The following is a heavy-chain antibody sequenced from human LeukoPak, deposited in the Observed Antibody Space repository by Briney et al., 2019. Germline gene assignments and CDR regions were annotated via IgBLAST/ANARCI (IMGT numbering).Heavy chain of an antibody. CDR1: GGSISSYY. Sequence: SETLSLTCTVSGGSISSYYWSRIRQPAGKGLEWIGRIYTSGSTNYNPSLKGRVTMSVDTSKNQFSLKLSSVTAADTAVYYCARGGSGWYDYYYYGMDVWGQGTTVTVSS. CDR3: ARGGSGWYDYYYYGMDV. CDR2: IYTSGST. J-gene: IGHJ6*02. D-gene: IGHD6-19*01. V-gene: IGHV4-4*07.